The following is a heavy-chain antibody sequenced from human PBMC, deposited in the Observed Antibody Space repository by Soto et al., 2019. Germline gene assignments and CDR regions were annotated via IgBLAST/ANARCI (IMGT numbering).Heavy chain of an antibody. CDR2: IKRDGSEK. Sequence: EVQLVESGGGFVQPGGSLRLSCAASGFTFGSNWMSWVRQAPGKGREWVANIKRDGSEKYYVDSVKGRFTISRDNAKNTLYLQMNSLRADDTAVYYCASLEWESTGYADYWGQGTLVTVSS. J-gene: IGHJ4*02. D-gene: IGHD3-3*01. CDR3: ASLEWESTGYADY. CDR1: GFTFGSNW. V-gene: IGHV3-7*03.